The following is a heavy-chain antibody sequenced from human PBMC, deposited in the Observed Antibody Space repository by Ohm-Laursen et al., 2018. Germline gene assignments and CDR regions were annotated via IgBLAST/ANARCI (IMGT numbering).Heavy chain of an antibody. CDR2: IHNSGST. V-gene: IGHV4-59*01. CDR3: ASTGLRGGYYGMDV. CDR1: GGSISSYY. D-gene: IGHD1-14*01. J-gene: IGHJ6*02. Sequence: SETLSLTCTVSGGSISSYYWSWVRQPPGKGLEWIGYIHNSGSTNYNPSLKSRVTIATDTSKNQLSLKLSSVTAADTAVYYCASTGLRGGYYGMDVWGQGTTVTVSS.